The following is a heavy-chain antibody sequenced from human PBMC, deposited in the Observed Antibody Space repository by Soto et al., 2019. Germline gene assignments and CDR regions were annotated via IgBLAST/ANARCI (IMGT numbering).Heavy chain of an antibody. CDR1: GGTFSSYA. Sequence: SVKVSCKASGGTFSSYAISWVRQAPGQGLEWMGGIIPIFGTANYAQKFQGRVTITADESTSTAYMELSSLRSEDTVVYYCARYCSSTSCYPYYYGMDVWGQGTTVTVSS. CDR3: ARYCSSTSCYPYYYGMDV. V-gene: IGHV1-69*13. CDR2: IIPIFGTA. J-gene: IGHJ6*02. D-gene: IGHD2-2*01.